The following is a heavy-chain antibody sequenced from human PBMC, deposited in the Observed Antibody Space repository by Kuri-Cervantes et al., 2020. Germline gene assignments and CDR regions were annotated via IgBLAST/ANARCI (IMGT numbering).Heavy chain of an antibody. CDR1: GFTFSSYG. V-gene: IGHV3-30*19. D-gene: IGHD5-24*01. CDR3: ARGDGEMATIGVDY. CDR2: ISYDGSNK. Sequence: LSLTCAASGFTFSSYGMHWVRQAPGKGLEWVAVISYDGSNKYYADSVKGRFTISRDNSKNTLYLQMNSLRAEDTAVYYCARGDGEMATIGVDYWGQGTLVTVSS. J-gene: IGHJ4*02.